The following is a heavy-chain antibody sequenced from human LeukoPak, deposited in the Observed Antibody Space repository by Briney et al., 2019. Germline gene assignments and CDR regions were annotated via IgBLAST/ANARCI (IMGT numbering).Heavy chain of an antibody. CDR3: TYSSTSSPLYYYYGMDV. Sequence: GASVKVSCKASGYTFTSYGISWARQAPGQGLEWMGWISAYNGNTNYAQKLQGRVTMTTDTSTSTAYMELRSLRSDDTAVYYCTYSSTSSPLYYYYGMDVWGQGTTVTVSS. V-gene: IGHV1-18*01. CDR2: ISAYNGNT. D-gene: IGHD2-2*01. J-gene: IGHJ6*02. CDR1: GYTFTSYG.